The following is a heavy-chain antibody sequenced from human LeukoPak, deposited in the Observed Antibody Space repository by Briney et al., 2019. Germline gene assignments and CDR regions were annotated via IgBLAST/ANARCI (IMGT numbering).Heavy chain of an antibody. CDR2: IYYSGST. CDR3: ARRDGYISAIDY. V-gene: IGHV4-59*11. D-gene: IGHD5-24*01. J-gene: IGHJ4*02. CDR1: GGSISSHY. Sequence: PSETLSLTCTVAGGSISSHYWSWIRQPPGKGLEWIGYIYYSGSTNYNPPLKSRVTISVDTSKNQFSLKLSSVTAADTAVYYCARRDGYISAIDYWGQGTLVTVSS.